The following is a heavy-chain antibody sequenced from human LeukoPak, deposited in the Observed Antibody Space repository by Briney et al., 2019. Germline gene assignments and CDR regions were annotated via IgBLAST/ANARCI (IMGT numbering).Heavy chain of an antibody. J-gene: IGHJ4*02. V-gene: IGHV3-33*01. Sequence: PGGSLRLSCAVSGFSFSSYGMHWVRQAPGKGLEWVAVIWYDGSNKNYADCVKGRFTISRDNSKNTLCLQMNSLRAEDTAVYFCARGSNSGFSIDNWGQGTLVTVSS. CDR3: ARGSNSGFSIDN. CDR1: GFSFSSYG. CDR2: IWYDGSNK. D-gene: IGHD2/OR15-2a*01.